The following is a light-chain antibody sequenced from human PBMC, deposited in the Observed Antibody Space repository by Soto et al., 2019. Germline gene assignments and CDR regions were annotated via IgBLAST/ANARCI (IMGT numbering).Light chain of an antibody. CDR1: QSVSSSY. CDR3: QQYGRSPLT. CDR2: GAS. Sequence: EIVLTQSPGTLSLSPGERATLSCRASQSVSSSYLAWYQQKPGQAPRLLIYGASSRASGIPDRFSGSGSGTDFTLTISRLEPEDVVVYYCQQYGRSPLTFGPGTKVDFK. V-gene: IGKV3-20*01. J-gene: IGKJ3*01.